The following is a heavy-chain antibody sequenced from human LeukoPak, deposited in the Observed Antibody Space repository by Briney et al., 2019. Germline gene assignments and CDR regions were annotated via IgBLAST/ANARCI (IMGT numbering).Heavy chain of an antibody. J-gene: IGHJ4*02. CDR1: GDSISVYY. V-gene: IGHV4-4*07. CDR2: IYTSGSA. Sequence: SETLSLTCTVSGDSISVYYWTWIRQPAGKGLEWIGRIYTSGSANYNPSLKSRVTMSVDTSKNQFSLKLSSVTAADTAVYYCARAKWIAAAALYYFDYWGQGTLVTVSS. D-gene: IGHD6-13*01. CDR3: ARAKWIAAAALYYFDY.